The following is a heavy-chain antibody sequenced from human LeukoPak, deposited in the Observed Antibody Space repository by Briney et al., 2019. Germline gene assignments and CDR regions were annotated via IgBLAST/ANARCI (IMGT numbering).Heavy chain of an antibody. CDR3: ARDKTPLGSGSFEG. J-gene: IGHJ4*02. V-gene: IGHV3-23*01. D-gene: IGHD3-10*01. CDR1: GFTFSSYA. Sequence: PGGSLRLSCAASGFTFSSYAMSWVRQAPGKGLEWVSAISGSGGSTYYADSVKGRFTISRDNSKNSLYLQMNSLRAEDTAVYYCARDKTPLGSGSFEGWGQGTLVTVSS. CDR2: ISGSGGST.